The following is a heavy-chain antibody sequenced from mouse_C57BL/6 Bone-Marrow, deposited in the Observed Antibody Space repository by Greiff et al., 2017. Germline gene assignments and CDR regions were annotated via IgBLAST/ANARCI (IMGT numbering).Heavy chain of an antibody. CDR2: IYPGSGNT. CDR1: GYTFTDYY. CDR3: ARGGFFDY. V-gene: IGHV1-76*01. Sequence: QVQLQQSGAELVRPGASVKLSCKASGYTFTDYYITWVKQRPGQGLEWIARIYPGSGNTYYNEKFKGKATLTAEKSSSTAYMQLSSLTSEDSAVYFCARGGFFDYWGQGTTLTVSS. J-gene: IGHJ2*01.